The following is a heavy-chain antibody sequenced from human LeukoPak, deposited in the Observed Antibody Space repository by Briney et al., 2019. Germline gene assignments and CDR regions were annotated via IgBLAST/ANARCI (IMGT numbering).Heavy chain of an antibody. CDR3: ARSPTVTTLFDY. J-gene: IGHJ4*02. CDR1: GGTFSSYA. Sequence: GASVKVSCKASGGTFSSYAISWVRQAPGQGLEWMGGIIPIFGTANYAQKFQGRVTMTRDTSTSTVYMELSSLRSEDTAVYYCARSPTVTTLFDYWGQGTLVTVSS. CDR2: IIPIFGTA. V-gene: IGHV1-69*05. D-gene: IGHD4-17*01.